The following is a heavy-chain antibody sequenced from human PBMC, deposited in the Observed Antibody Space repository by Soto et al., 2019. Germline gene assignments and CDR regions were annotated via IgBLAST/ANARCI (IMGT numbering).Heavy chain of an antibody. D-gene: IGHD3-10*01. Sequence: GSLRLSCAASGFTFSSYAMSWVRQAPGKGLEWVAAIGGTDGKTYYADSVKGRFTISRDNSEKTLYLQMSRLRAEDTAVYFCAKGMFSSSPAAAGSFDYWGQGALVTV. V-gene: IGHV3-23*01. CDR2: IGGTDGKT. CDR1: GFTFSSYA. CDR3: AKGMFSSSPAAAGSFDY. J-gene: IGHJ4*02.